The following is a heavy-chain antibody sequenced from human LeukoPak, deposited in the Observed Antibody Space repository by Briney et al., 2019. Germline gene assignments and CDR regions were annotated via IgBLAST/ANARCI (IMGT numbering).Heavy chain of an antibody. D-gene: IGHD3-10*01. Sequence: PSETLSLTCAVSGGSISDYYWSWIRQPPGKGLELIRYIHYTGNTNYNPSLKSRITISVDTSKNQFSLKVTSMTAADTAIYYCARWGRGSGSFNWFDPWGQGTLVTVSS. V-gene: IGHV4-59*13. CDR2: IHYTGNT. CDR1: GGSISDYY. J-gene: IGHJ5*02. CDR3: ARWGRGSGSFNWFDP.